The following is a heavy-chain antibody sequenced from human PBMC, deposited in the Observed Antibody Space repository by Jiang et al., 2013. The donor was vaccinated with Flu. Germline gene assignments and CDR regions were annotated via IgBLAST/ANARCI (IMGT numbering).Heavy chain of an antibody. Sequence: GAEVKKPGSSVKVSCKTSGGTFSHYSISWVRQAPGQGLEWMGGIIPIFGTANYAQKFQGRVTITADESTSTAYMELSSLRSEDTAVYYCARALYCSSTSCYAEDYYYYGMDVWGQGTTVTVSS. CDR1: GGTFSHYS. J-gene: IGHJ6*02. D-gene: IGHD2-2*01. CDR3: ARALYCSSTSCYAEDYYYYGMDV. CDR2: IIPIFGTA. V-gene: IGHV1-69*01.